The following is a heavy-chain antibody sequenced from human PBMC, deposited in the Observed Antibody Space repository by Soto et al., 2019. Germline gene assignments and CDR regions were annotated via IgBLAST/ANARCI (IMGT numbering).Heavy chain of an antibody. CDR2: TYYRSKWYN. D-gene: IGHD6-13*01. CDR3: ARVRYSSSWGTYYYYGMDV. V-gene: IGHV6-1*01. Sequence: TLSLTCAISGDSVSSNSAAWNWIRQSPSRGLEWLGRTYYRSKWYNDYAVSVKSRITINPDTSKNQFSLQLNSVTPEDTAVYYCARVRYSSSWGTYYYYGMDVWGQGTTVTVSS. CDR1: GDSVSSNSAA. J-gene: IGHJ6*02.